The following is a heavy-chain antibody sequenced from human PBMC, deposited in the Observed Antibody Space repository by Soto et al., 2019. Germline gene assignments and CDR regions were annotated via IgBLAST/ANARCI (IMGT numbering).Heavy chain of an antibody. CDR2: IYYSGST. J-gene: IGHJ5*02. CDR3: ARTLFGWGIWLDP. V-gene: IGHV4-59*01. Sequence: QVQLQESGPGLVKPSETLSLTCTVSGGSISSYYWSWIRQPPGKGLEWIGYIYYSGSTNYNPSLKSRLTISVDTSKNQFSLKLSSVTAADTAVYYCARTLFGWGIWLDPWGQGTLVTVSS. D-gene: IGHD3-10*02. CDR1: GGSISSYY.